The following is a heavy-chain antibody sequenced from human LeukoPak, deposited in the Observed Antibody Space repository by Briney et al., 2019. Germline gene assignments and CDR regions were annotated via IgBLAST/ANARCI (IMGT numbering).Heavy chain of an antibody. CDR2: ISSSSSYT. Sequence: GGSLRLSCAASGFTFSDYYMSWIRQAPGKGLEWLSYISSSSSYTNYADSVKGRFTISRDNAKNSLYLQMNSLRAEDTAVYYCARGYYDILTGYYFDYWGQGTLVTVSS. CDR1: GFTFSDYY. CDR3: ARGYYDILTGYYFDY. V-gene: IGHV3-11*06. J-gene: IGHJ4*02. D-gene: IGHD3-9*01.